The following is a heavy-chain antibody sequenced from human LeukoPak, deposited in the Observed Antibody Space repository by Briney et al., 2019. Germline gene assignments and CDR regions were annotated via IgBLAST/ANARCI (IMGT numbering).Heavy chain of an antibody. V-gene: IGHV4-59*01. J-gene: IGHJ3*02. CDR3: ARDSQRDDAFDI. CDR2: IYYSGST. CDR1: GGSISSYY. Sequence: KPSETLSLTCTVSGGSISSYYWSWIRQPPGKGLEWIGYIYYSGSTNYNPSLKSRVTISVDTSKNQFSLKLSSVTAADTAVYYCARDSQRDDAFDIWGQGTMVTVSS.